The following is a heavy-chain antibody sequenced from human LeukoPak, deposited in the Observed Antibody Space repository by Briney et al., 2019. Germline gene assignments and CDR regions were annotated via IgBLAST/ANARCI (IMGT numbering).Heavy chain of an antibody. Sequence: ASVKVSCKASGYTFTGYYMHWVRQAPGQGLGWMGWINPNSGGTNYAQKFQGRVTMTRDTSISTAYMELSRLRSDDTAVYYCSGRGSYYYYMDVWGKGSTVTVSS. CDR3: SGRGSYYYYMDV. J-gene: IGHJ6*03. CDR2: INPNSGGT. D-gene: IGHD3-10*01. CDR1: GYTFTGYY. V-gene: IGHV1-2*02.